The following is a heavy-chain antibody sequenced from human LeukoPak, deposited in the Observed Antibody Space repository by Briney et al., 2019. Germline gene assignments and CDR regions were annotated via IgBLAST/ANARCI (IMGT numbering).Heavy chain of an antibody. CDR3: ARGAPYSGSYGYFDY. CDR2: IYSGGST. CDR1: GFTVSSNY. J-gene: IGHJ4*02. Sequence: GGSLRLSCAASGFTVSSNYMSWVRQAPGKGLEWVSVIYSGGSTYYADSVKGRFTISRDNSKNTLYLQMNSLRAEDTAVYYCARGAPYSGSYGYFDYWGQGTLVTVSS. V-gene: IGHV3-66*01. D-gene: IGHD1-26*01.